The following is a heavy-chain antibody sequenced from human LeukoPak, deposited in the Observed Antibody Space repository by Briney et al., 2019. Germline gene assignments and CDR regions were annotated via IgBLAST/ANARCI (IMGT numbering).Heavy chain of an antibody. J-gene: IGHJ2*01. CDR3: ARGFSRYYDSSGCFDL. V-gene: IGHV4-34*01. Sequence: SETLSLTCAVYGGSFSDYYWSWIRQPPGKGLEWIGEINHSGSTNYNPSLKSRVTISVDTSKNQFSLKLSSVTAADTAVYYCARGFSRYYDSSGCFDLWGRGTLVTVSS. CDR1: GGSFSDYY. D-gene: IGHD3-22*01. CDR2: INHSGST.